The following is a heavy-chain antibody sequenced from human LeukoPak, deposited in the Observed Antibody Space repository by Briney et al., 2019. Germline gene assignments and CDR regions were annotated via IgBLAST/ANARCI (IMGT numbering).Heavy chain of an antibody. D-gene: IGHD3-16*01. CDR1: GFTFDDYA. CDR3: VKDMICLRAWFDS. J-gene: IGHJ5*01. V-gene: IGHV3-43*02. Sequence: PGGSLRLSCAASGFTFDDYAMHWVRQVPGKGLEWVSLISANGDIRDYGDSVKGRFTISRDNFKNSLYLQMNSLRNEDTALYYCVKDMICLRAWFDSWGQGTLVTVSS. CDR2: ISANGDIR.